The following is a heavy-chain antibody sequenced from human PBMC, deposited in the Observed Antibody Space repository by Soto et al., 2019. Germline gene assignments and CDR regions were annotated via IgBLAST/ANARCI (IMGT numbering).Heavy chain of an antibody. Sequence: PSETLSLTCAISGGSVSSTNWWSWVRQSPGKGLEWIGDIYHIGSTNYNPSLRGRVTISVDKSNNQFSLTLKDVTAADTAVYYCATLPPRIEVTVLHYFDYWGQGTLVTVSS. CDR3: ATLPPRIEVTVLHYFDY. D-gene: IGHD2-21*02. CDR1: GGSVSSTNW. CDR2: IYHIGST. J-gene: IGHJ4*02. V-gene: IGHV4-4*02.